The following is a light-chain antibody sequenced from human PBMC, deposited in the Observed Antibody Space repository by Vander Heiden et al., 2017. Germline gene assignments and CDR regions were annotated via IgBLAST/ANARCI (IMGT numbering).Light chain of an antibody. J-gene: IGLJ2*01. V-gene: IGLV3-21*02. CDR3: QVWDTSTDHVV. Sequence: SYVLTQAPSLSVAPGQTATITGGGDNVGGKVVNWYQQRPGQAPVLVGYEDDERPSGIPERFSGSNYGNTATLSISRVEDGDEADYYCQVWDTSTDHVVFGGGAKLTGL. CDR2: EDD. CDR1: NVGGKV.